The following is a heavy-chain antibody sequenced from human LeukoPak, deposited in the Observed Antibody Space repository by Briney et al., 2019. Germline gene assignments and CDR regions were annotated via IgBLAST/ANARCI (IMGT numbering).Heavy chain of an antibody. J-gene: IGHJ4*02. CDR1: GFTFSSYG. V-gene: IGHV3-30*03. CDR2: ISYDGSNK. Sequence: GGSLRLSCAASGFTFSSYGMHWVRQAPGKGLEWVAVISYDGSNKYYADSVKGRFTISRDNSKNTLYLQMNSLRAEDTAVYYCARGSGSLDYWGQGTLVTVSS. CDR3: ARGSGSLDY. D-gene: IGHD3-22*01.